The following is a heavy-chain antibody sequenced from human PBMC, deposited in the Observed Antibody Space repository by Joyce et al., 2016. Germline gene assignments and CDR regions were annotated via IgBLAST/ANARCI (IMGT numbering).Heavy chain of an antibody. CDR1: GYSIRSGYY. V-gene: IGHV4-38-2*02. CDR3: AREGTKGLG. CDR2: VFHSGDT. Sequence: QVQLQESGPGLVKPSETLSLNCSVSGYSIRSGYYWGWIRQPPGKGREWIGNVFHSGDTYYNPSLKRRAAISVDTSKNQFSLKLTSVTAADTAVYYCAREGTKGLGWGQGTLVTVSS. J-gene: IGHJ4*02. D-gene: IGHD1-7*01.